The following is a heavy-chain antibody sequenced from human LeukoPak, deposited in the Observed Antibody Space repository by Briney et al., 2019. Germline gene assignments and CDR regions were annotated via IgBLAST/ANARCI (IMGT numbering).Heavy chain of an antibody. CDR1: GGTFSSYA. CDR3: ARVKVYCGGDCYTPLDY. D-gene: IGHD2-21*02. Sequence: SVKISCKASGGTFSSYAISWVRQAPGQGLEWMGGIIPIFGTANYAQKFQGRVTITTDESTSTAYMELSSLRSEDTAVYYCARVKVYCGGDCYTPLDYWGQGTLVTVSS. J-gene: IGHJ4*02. CDR2: IIPIFGTA. V-gene: IGHV1-69*05.